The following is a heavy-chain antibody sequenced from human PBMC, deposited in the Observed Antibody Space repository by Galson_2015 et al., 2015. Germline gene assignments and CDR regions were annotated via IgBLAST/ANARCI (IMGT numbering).Heavy chain of an antibody. CDR3: ARYWRGTARGLDYFDY. CDR2: IYYSGST. CDR1: GGSISSRSYY. J-gene: IGHJ4*02. D-gene: IGHD5-18*01. V-gene: IGHV4-39*01. Sequence: ETLSLTCTVSGGSISSRSYYWGWIRQPPGKGLEWIGSIYYSGSTYYNPSLKSRVTISVDTSKNQFSLKLSSVTAADTAVYYCARYWRGTARGLDYFDYWGQGTLVTVSS.